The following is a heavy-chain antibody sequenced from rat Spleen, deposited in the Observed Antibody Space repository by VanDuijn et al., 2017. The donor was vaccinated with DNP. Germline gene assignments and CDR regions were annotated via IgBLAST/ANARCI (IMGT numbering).Heavy chain of an antibody. Sequence: VQLKESGPGLVQPSQTLSLTCTVSGFSLTTNSVHWVRQPPGKGLEWVATISYDGSSTYYRDSVKGRFTISRDNAKSTLYLQMDSLRSEDTATYYCTTARTGGDWFAYWGQGTLVTVSS. V-gene: IGHV5S10*01. D-gene: IGHD5-1*01. J-gene: IGHJ3*01. CDR2: ISYDGSST. CDR1: GFSLTTNS. CDR3: TTARTGGDWFAY.